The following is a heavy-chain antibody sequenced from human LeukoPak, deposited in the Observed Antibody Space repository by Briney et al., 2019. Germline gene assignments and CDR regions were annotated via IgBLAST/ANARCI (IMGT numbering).Heavy chain of an antibody. J-gene: IGHJ4*02. V-gene: IGHV3-15*01. Sequence: GGSLRLSCAASGFTFSTAWMSWVRQAPGKGLEWVGRIKSKSAGGTKDYAASVKGRFTISREDPKNTVYLQMNSLITEDTAVYYCTTEYYGDYHYWGQGTLVTVSS. D-gene: IGHD4-17*01. CDR3: TTEYYGDYHY. CDR1: GFTFSTAW. CDR2: IKSKSAGGTK.